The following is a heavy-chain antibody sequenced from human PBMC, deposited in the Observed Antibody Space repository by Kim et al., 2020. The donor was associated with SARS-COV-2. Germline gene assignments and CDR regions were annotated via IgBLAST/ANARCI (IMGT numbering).Heavy chain of an antibody. J-gene: IGHJ4*02. CDR2: ISSSSSYI. CDR1: GFTFSSYS. V-gene: IGHV3-21*01. D-gene: IGHD3-16*01. Sequence: GGSLRLSCAASGFTFSSYSMNWVRQAPGKGLEWVSSISSSSSYIYYADSVKGRFTISRDNAKNSLYLQMNSLRAEDTAVYYCARDPSSLQRNVWGDYWGQGTLVTVSS. CDR3: ARDPSSLQRNVWGDY.